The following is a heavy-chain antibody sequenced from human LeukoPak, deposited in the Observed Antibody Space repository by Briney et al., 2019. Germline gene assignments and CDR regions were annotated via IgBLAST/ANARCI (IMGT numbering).Heavy chain of an antibody. CDR2: ISDSGGST. CDR3: ARGHDFWSGYPDY. Sequence: GGSLRLSCAASGFTISSYAMSWVRQAPGKGLEWVSTISDSGGSTYYADSVKGRFTISRDNSKNTLYLQMNSLRAEDTAVYYCARGHDFWSGYPDYWGQGTLVTVSS. D-gene: IGHD3-3*01. CDR1: GFTISSYA. J-gene: IGHJ4*02. V-gene: IGHV3-23*01.